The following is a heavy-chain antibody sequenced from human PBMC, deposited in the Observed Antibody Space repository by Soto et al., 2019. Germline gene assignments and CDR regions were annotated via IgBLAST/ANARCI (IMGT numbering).Heavy chain of an antibody. V-gene: IGHV4-4*07. Sequence: SETLSLTCTVSGGSISSYYWSWIRQPAGKGLEWIGRIYTSGSTNYNPSLKSRVTMSVDTSKNQFSLKLSSVTAADTAVYYCASMGTIKYYYDSSGYYYDDYWGQGTLVTVSS. CDR3: ASMGTIKYYYDSSGYYYDDY. J-gene: IGHJ4*02. CDR1: GGSISSYY. D-gene: IGHD3-22*01. CDR2: IYTSGST.